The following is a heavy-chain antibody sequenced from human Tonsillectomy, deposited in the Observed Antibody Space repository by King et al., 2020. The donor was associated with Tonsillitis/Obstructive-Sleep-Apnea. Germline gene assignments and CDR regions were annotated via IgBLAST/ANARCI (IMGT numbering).Heavy chain of an antibody. D-gene: IGHD3/OR15-3a*01. Sequence: VQLVESGGAVVQPGGSLKLSCVVSVFNVGRHFMAWVRQAPGKGRECVSVLYRGGFPFYADSVGGRFTVSRDEYNNTLFLQMNRLRADDTAVYYCARDMNLGLFEYWGQGTLVIVSS. CDR2: LYRGGFP. J-gene: IGHJ4*02. V-gene: IGHV3-66*01. CDR1: VFNVGRHF. CDR3: ARDMNLGLFEY.